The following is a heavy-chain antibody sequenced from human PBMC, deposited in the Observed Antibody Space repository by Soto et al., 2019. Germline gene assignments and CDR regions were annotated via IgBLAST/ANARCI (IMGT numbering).Heavy chain of an antibody. Sequence: PGGSLSLSCAASGFTFSSFAMSWVRQAPGKGLEWVSAISGSGGSTYYADSVKGRFTISRDNSKNTLYLQMNSLRAEDTAVYYCARDIVVVPAAMFDYWGQGTLVTVSS. V-gene: IGHV3-23*01. J-gene: IGHJ4*02. CDR3: ARDIVVVPAAMFDY. CDR2: ISGSGGST. D-gene: IGHD2-2*01. CDR1: GFTFSSFA.